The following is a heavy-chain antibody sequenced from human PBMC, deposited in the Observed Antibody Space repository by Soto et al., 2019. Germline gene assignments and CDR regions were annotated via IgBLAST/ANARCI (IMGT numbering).Heavy chain of an antibody. CDR2: IWYDGSNK. V-gene: IGHV3-33*01. J-gene: IGHJ6*02. Sequence: GGSLRLSCAASGFTFSSYGMHWVRQAPGKGLEWVAVIWYDGSNKYYADSVKGRFTISRDNSKNTLYLQMNSLRAEDTAVYYCARGHGTTAAYYYYGMDVWGQGTTVTVSS. D-gene: IGHD1-7*01. CDR1: GFTFSSYG. CDR3: ARGHGTTAAYYYYGMDV.